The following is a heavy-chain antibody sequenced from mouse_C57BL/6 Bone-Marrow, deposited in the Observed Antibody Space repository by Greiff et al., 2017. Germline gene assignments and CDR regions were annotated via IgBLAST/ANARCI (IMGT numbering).Heavy chain of an antibody. CDR2: IDPENGDT. CDR3: TTYSNYWYFDV. Sequence: EVQLQQSGAELVRPGASVKLSCTASGFNITDDYMHWVKQRPEQGLEWIGWIDPENGDTAYASKFQGKATITADTSSTTAYLQLSSLTSEDTAVYYCTTYSNYWYFDVWGTGTTVTVSS. V-gene: IGHV14-4*01. CDR1: GFNITDDY. D-gene: IGHD2-5*01. J-gene: IGHJ1*03.